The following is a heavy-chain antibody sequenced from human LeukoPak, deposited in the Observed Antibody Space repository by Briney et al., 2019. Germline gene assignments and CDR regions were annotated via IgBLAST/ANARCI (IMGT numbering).Heavy chain of an antibody. Sequence: SETLSLTCTVPGGSISSSSYYWGWIRQPPGTGLEWIGSLYYSGSTYYNPSLKSRVTISVDTSKNQFSLKLSSVTAADTAVYYCARHGDLKGCLVYWGQGTLVTVSS. CDR1: GGSISSSSYY. CDR3: ARHGDLKGCLVY. CDR2: LYYSGST. J-gene: IGHJ4*02. V-gene: IGHV4-39*01. D-gene: IGHD3-3*01.